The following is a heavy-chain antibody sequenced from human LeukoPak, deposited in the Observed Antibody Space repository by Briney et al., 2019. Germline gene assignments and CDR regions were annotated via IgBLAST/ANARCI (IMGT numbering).Heavy chain of an antibody. Sequence: GGSLRLSCAASGFTFSSYSMHWVRQAPGKGLEYVSAITGNGDNTYYADSVKGRFTISRDNSKNTLYLQMGSLRAEDMAVYYCARVGGDYFDYWGQGTLVTVSS. D-gene: IGHD2-15*01. CDR1: GFTFSSYS. CDR2: ITGNGDNT. V-gene: IGHV3-64*02. CDR3: ARVGGDYFDY. J-gene: IGHJ4*02.